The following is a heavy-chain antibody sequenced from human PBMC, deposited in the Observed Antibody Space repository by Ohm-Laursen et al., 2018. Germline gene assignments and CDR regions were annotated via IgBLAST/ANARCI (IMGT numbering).Heavy chain of an antibody. D-gene: IGHD5-18*01. V-gene: IGHV4-59*01. CDR1: GGSISSYY. CDR2: IYYSGST. Sequence: TLSLTCTVSGGSISSYYWSWIRQPPGKGLEWIGYIYYSGSTNYNPSLKSRVTISVDTSKNQFSLKLSSVTAADTAVYYCARDGGYSYGLDYWGQGTVVTVSS. CDR3: ARDGGYSYGLDY. J-gene: IGHJ4*02.